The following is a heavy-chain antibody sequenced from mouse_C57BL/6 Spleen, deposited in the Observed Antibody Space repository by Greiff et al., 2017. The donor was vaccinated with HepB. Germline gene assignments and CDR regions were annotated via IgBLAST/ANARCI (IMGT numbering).Heavy chain of an antibody. J-gene: IGHJ2*01. CDR1: GYTFTSYG. CDR3: ALYYSNRDYFDY. Sequence: VQLQQSGAELARPGASVKLSCKASGYTFTSYGISWVKQRTGQGLEWIGEIYPRSGNTYYNEKFKGKATLTADKSSSTAYMELRSLTSEDSAVYFCALYYSNRDYFDYWGQGTTLTVSS. CDR2: IYPRSGNT. D-gene: IGHD2-5*01. V-gene: IGHV1-81*01.